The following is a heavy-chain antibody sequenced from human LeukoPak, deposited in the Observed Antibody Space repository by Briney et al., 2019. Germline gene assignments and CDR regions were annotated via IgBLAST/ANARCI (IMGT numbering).Heavy chain of an antibody. CDR3: TKGSKTRGTYFFDY. V-gene: IGHV3-23*01. CDR2: ITGSGGST. D-gene: IGHD1-26*01. CDR1: GFTFTNYA. Sequence: GGSLRLSCAASGFTFTNYAMNWVRQAPGKGLEWVSGITGSGGSTYYADSVKGRFTISRDNSKNTLYLQMNSLRAEDTAVYHCTKGSKTRGTYFFDYWGQGTLVTVSS. J-gene: IGHJ4*02.